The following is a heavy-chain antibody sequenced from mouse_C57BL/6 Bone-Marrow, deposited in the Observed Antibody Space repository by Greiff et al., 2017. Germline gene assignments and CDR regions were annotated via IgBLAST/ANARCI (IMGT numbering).Heavy chain of an antibody. CDR1: GYSITSGYY. D-gene: IGHD1-1*01. Sequence: EVQLMESGPGLVKPSQSLSLTCSVTGYSITSGYYWNWIRQFPGNKLEWMGYISYDGSNNYNPSLTNRISITRDTSKNQFFLKLNSVTTEDTATYYCARGPHYYGSSYWYFDVWGTGTTVTVSS. CDR2: ISYDGSN. CDR3: ARGPHYYGSSYWYFDV. V-gene: IGHV3-6*01. J-gene: IGHJ1*03.